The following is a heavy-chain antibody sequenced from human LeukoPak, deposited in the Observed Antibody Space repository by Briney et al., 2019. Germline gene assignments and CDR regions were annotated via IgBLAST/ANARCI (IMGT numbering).Heavy chain of an antibody. D-gene: IGHD2-2*01. CDR3: ARGQDIVVVPAASNEYYFDY. Sequence: GGSLRLSCAASGFTFSSYSMNWVRQAPGKGLEWVSYISSSSSTIYYADSVKGRFTISRDNSKNTLYLQMNSLRAEDTAVYYCARGQDIVVVPAASNEYYFDYWGQGTLVTVSS. V-gene: IGHV3-48*01. J-gene: IGHJ4*02. CDR1: GFTFSSYS. CDR2: ISSSSSTI.